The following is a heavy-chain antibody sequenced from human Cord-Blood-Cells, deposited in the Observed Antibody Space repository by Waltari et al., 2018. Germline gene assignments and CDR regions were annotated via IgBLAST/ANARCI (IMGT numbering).Heavy chain of an antibody. Sequence: EVQLVESGGGLVQPGGSLRLSCAASGFTFSSYWTSWVRQAPGKGVGWVANIKEDGSENYYVDSVKGRFTISRDNAKNSLYLQMNSLRAEDTAVYYCARSGYPNWFDPWGQGTLVTVSS. D-gene: IGHD5-12*01. V-gene: IGHV3-7*01. J-gene: IGHJ5*02. CDR2: IKEDGSEN. CDR3: ARSGYPNWFDP. CDR1: GFTFSSYW.